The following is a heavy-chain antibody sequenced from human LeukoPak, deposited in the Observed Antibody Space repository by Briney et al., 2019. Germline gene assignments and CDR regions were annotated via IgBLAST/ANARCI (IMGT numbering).Heavy chain of an antibody. V-gene: IGHV4-34*01. CDR3: ASSSPYCSSTSCYPNNWFDP. CDR1: GGSFSGYY. J-gene: IGHJ5*02. D-gene: IGHD2-2*01. CDR2: INHSGST. Sequence: SETLSLTCAVYGGSFSGYYWSWIRQPPGKGLEWIGEINHSGSTNYNPSLKSRVTISVDTSKNQFSLKLSSVTAADTAVYYCASSSPYCSSTSCYPNNWFDPWGQGTLVTVSS.